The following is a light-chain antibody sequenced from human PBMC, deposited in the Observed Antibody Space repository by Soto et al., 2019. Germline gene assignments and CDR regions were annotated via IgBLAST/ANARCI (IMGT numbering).Light chain of an antibody. V-gene: IGKV1-5*03. Sequence: DIQMNQSASSLSASVGDRVTITCRASQSMLSWLAWYQQKPGKAPKLLIYKASSLESGVPSRFSGSGSGTEFTLTITSLQPDDSATYYCQQYDSFSWTFGQGTKVE. CDR2: KAS. CDR3: QQYDSFSWT. CDR1: QSMLSW. J-gene: IGKJ1*01.